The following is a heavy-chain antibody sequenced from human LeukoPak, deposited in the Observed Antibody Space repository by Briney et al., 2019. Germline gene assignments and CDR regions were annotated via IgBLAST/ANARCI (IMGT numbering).Heavy chain of an antibody. D-gene: IGHD4-17*01. CDR1: GFTFSNYW. V-gene: IGHV3-7*02. CDR2: IKQDGSEK. J-gene: IGHJ4*02. CDR3: AKVRSRGAYGDYLNYFDY. Sequence: GGSLRLFCAASGFTFSNYWMSWVRQAPGKGLEWVANIKQDGSEKYYVDSVKGRCTISRDNSKNTLYLQMNSLRAEDTAVYYCAKVRSRGAYGDYLNYFDYWGQGTLVTVSS.